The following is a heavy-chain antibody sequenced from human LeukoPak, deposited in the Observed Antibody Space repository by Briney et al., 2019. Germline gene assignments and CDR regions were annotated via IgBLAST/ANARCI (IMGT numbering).Heavy chain of an antibody. V-gene: IGHV1-18*01. CDR3: ARDLQSRGSPDY. Sequence: ASVKVSCKASGYTFTSYGISWVRQAPGQGLEWMGWTSAYNGNTNYAQKLQGRVTMTTDTSTSTAYMELRSLRSDDTAVYYCARDLQSRGSPDYWGQGTLVTVSS. CDR2: TSAYNGNT. D-gene: IGHD1-26*01. CDR1: GYTFTSYG. J-gene: IGHJ4*02.